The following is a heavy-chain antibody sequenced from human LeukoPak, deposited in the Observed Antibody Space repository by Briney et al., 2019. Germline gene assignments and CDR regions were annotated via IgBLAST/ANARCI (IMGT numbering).Heavy chain of an antibody. Sequence: PGASVKVSCKAYGGTFSSYAISWVRQAPGQGLEWMGRIIPIFGTANYAQKFQGRVTITTDESTSTAYMELSSLRSEDTAVYYCAGTIGNNNWNYPRGEEGWGQGTLVTVSS. CDR2: IIPIFGTA. J-gene: IGHJ4*02. CDR1: GGTFSSYA. D-gene: IGHD1-7*01. V-gene: IGHV1-69*05. CDR3: AGTIGNNNWNYPRGEEG.